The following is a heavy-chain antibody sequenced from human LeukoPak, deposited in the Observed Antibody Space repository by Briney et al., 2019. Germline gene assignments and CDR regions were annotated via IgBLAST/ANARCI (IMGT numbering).Heavy chain of an antibody. CDR2: IIPIFGTA. Sequence: VASVKVSCKASVGTFSSYAIRWVRQAPGQGLEWMGGIIPIFGTANYAQKFQGRVTITTDESTSTAYMELSSLRSEDTAVYYCARPRGYCSSTSCYTPFDYWGQGTLVTVSS. CDR1: VGTFSSYA. D-gene: IGHD2-2*01. CDR3: ARPRGYCSSTSCYTPFDY. V-gene: IGHV1-69*05. J-gene: IGHJ4*02.